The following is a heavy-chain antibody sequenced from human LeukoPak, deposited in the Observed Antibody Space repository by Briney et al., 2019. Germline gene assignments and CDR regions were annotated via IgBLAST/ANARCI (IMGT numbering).Heavy chain of an antibody. CDR2: IHHSGST. Sequence: PSETLSLTCAVSGYSITRGYHWGWIRQPPGKGLEWIAIIHHSGSTYYTPSFKGRFTMSVDRSKNQFSLKLSSVTAPATPVYSCARINLRPDYWGEGTRCTVSS. J-gene: IGHJ4*02. V-gene: IGHV4-38-2*01. CDR1: GYSITRGYH. CDR3: ARINLRPDY.